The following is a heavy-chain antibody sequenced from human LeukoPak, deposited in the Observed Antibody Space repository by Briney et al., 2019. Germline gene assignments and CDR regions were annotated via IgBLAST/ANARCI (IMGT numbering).Heavy chain of an antibody. CDR3: ARAGASQWLHHWYWFDP. Sequence: ASVKVSCKASGYTFTSYDINWVRQATGQGLEWMGWMNPNSGNTGYAQKFQGRVTMTRNTSISTAYMELSSLRSEDTAVYYCARAGASQWLHHWYWFDPWGQGTLVTVSS. V-gene: IGHV1-8*01. CDR2: MNPNSGNT. CDR1: GYTFTSYD. D-gene: IGHD6-19*01. J-gene: IGHJ5*02.